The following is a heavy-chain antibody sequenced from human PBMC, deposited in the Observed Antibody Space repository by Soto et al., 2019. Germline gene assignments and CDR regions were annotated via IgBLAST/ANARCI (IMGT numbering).Heavy chain of an antibody. CDR1: GYTFTSYY. CDR3: FTEYDFWSGYYRKGDY. Sequence: GASVKVSCKASGYTFTSYYMHWVRQAPGQGLEWMGIINPSGGSTSYAQKFQGRVTMTRDTSTSTVYMELSSLRSEDTAVYYCFTEYDFWSGYYRKGDYWGQGTLVTVSS. V-gene: IGHV1-46*01. CDR2: INPSGGST. D-gene: IGHD3-3*01. J-gene: IGHJ4*02.